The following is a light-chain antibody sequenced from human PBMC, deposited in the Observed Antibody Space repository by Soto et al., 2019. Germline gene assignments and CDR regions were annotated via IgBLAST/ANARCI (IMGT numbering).Light chain of an antibody. J-gene: IGLJ3*02. Sequence: QAVVTQPPSASGTPGQRVTISCSGSSSNIGSNYVYWYQQLPGTAPKLLIYRNNQRPSGVPDRFSGSKSGTSASLAISGLRCEDEADYYCAAWDDSLSGWVFGGGTKLTVL. V-gene: IGLV1-47*01. CDR3: AAWDDSLSGWV. CDR1: SSNIGSNY. CDR2: RNN.